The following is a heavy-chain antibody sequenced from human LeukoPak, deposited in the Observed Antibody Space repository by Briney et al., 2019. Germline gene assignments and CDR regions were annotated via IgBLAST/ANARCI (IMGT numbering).Heavy chain of an antibody. V-gene: IGHV4-30-4*08. CDR1: GGSISGYY. CDR2: IYYSGST. CDR3: ARVLQLALDY. D-gene: IGHD6-13*01. Sequence: LSETLSLTCTVSGGSISGYYWSWIRQPPGKGLEWIGYIYYSGSTYYNPSLKSRVTISVDTSKNQFSLKLSSVTAADTAVYYCARVLQLALDYWGQGTLVTVSS. J-gene: IGHJ4*02.